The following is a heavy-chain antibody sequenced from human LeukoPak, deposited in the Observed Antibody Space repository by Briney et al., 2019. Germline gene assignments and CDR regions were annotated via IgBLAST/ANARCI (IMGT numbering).Heavy chain of an antibody. J-gene: IGHJ4*02. CDR3: ARELYGDRFDY. CDR1: GFTFSSYW. Sequence: GGSLRLSCAASGFTFSSYWMHWVRQAPGKGLGWVSRINSDGSSTSYADSVKGRFTISRDNAKNTLYLQINSLRAEGTVVYYCARELYGDRFDYWGQGTLVTVSS. CDR2: INSDGSST. D-gene: IGHD4-17*01. V-gene: IGHV3-74*01.